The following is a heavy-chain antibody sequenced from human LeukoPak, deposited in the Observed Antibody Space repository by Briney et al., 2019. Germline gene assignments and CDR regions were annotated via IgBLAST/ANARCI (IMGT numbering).Heavy chain of an antibody. CDR1: GFTFRSYA. CDR3: AKDSPYYYDSSGYYSGGYFDY. Sequence: PGGSLRLSCAASGFTFRSYAMNWVRQAPGKGLEWVSGISESGGRTYYADSVGGRFSISRDNSKNTLYLQMNSLRAGDTAIYYCAKDSPYYYDSSGYYSGGYFDYWGQGTLVTVSS. D-gene: IGHD3-22*01. J-gene: IGHJ4*02. V-gene: IGHV3-23*01. CDR2: ISESGGRT.